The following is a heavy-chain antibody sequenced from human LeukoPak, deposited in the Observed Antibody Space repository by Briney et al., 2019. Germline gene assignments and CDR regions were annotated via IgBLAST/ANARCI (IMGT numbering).Heavy chain of an antibody. Sequence: AASVKVSCKASGYTFTSYGISWVRQAPGQGLEWMGWISAYNGNTNYAQKLQGRVTMTTDTSTSTAYMELRSLRSDDTAVYYCARDPIFDDSRVDAFDIWGQGTMVTVSS. CDR2: ISAYNGNT. J-gene: IGHJ3*02. CDR3: ARDPIFDDSRVDAFDI. V-gene: IGHV1-18*01. D-gene: IGHD3-22*01. CDR1: GYTFTSYG.